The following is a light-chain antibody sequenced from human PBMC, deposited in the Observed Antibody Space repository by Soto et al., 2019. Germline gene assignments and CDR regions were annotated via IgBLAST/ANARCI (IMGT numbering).Light chain of an antibody. J-gene: IGKJ1*01. CDR1: QKIDSSY. CDR3: QAFGRA. V-gene: IGKV3-20*01. Sequence: LTKSAATVSLSAWERATLSCRASQKIDSSYIAWYQKKNGQAPRLLIYGASNRATGIPDRLSGSRSVTDFTLTINRHEPEDYAVSYCQAFGRAFAQGTKVAIK. CDR2: GAS.